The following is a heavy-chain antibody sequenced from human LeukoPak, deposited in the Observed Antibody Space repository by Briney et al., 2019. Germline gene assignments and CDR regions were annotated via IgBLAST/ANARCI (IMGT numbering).Heavy chain of an antibody. CDR1: GFPLCSHW. D-gene: IGHD1-7*01. CDR2: IKQDGSEK. CDR3: ARKGITGTDNWFDP. V-gene: IGHV3-7*01. J-gene: IGHJ5*02. Sequence: GSLRLLCSASGFPLCSHWKSWVRQAPGKGLEWVANIKQDGSEKYYVDSVKGRFTISRDNAKNSLYLQMNSLRAEDTAVYYCARKGITGTDNWFDPWGQGTLVTVSS.